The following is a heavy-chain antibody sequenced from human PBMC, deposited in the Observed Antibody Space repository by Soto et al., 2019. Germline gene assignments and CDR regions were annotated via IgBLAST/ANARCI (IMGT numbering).Heavy chain of an antibody. CDR1: GGTFSNHI. CDR2: IIPMLDIT. D-gene: IGHD5-18*01. J-gene: IGHJ4*02. V-gene: IGHV1-69*02. Sequence: SVKVSCKASGGTFSNHIITWVRQAPGQGPEWMGRIIPMLDITNYAQKFQGRVTITRDTSTSTVYMELSSLRSEDTAVYYCARRGYSYGYVDYWGLGTLVTVSS. CDR3: ARRGYSYGYVDY.